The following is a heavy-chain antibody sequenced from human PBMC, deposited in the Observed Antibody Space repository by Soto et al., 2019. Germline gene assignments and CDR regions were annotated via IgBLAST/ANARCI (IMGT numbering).Heavy chain of an antibody. CDR1: GGSISSSSYY. J-gene: IGHJ4*02. Sequence: SETLSLTCTVSGGSISSSSYYWGWIRQPPGKGLEWIGSIYYSGSTYYNPSLKSRVTISVDTSKNQFSLKLSSVTAADTAVYYCARQYSSSPKDFDYWGQGTLVTVSS. V-gene: IGHV4-39*01. CDR2: IYYSGST. CDR3: ARQYSSSPKDFDY. D-gene: IGHD6-6*01.